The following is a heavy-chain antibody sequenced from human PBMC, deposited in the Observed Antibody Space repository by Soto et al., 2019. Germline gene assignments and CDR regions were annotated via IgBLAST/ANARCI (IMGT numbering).Heavy chain of an antibody. CDR2: MFWDDDE. CDR1: GFSLTTSGVG. CDR3: ANGFNSSGEGRFDGVFDD. D-gene: IGHD6-25*01. J-gene: IGHJ6*04. V-gene: IGHV2-5*02. Sequence: QITLKESGPTLVKPTQTLTLTCTFSGFSLTTSGVGVAWIRQPPGKALEWLALMFWDDDERYTPSLKTRLTPIDNPHENTVVPTGVVVDLDDTDKAFGANGFNSSGEGRFDGVFDDLCRGTTVTVSP.